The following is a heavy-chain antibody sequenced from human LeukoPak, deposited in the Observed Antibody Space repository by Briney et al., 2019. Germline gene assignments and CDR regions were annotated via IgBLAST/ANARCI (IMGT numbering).Heavy chain of an antibody. CDR1: GGSISSYY. Sequence: SETLSLTCTVSGGSISSYYWSWIRQPPGKGLEWIGYIYYSGSTNYNPSLKSRVIISVDTSKNQFSLKLSSVTAADTAVYYCARDHWLLSSKTWYYYGMDVWGQGTTVTVSS. J-gene: IGHJ6*02. CDR2: IYYSGST. CDR3: ARDHWLLSSKTWYYYGMDV. D-gene: IGHD2-21*01. V-gene: IGHV4-59*12.